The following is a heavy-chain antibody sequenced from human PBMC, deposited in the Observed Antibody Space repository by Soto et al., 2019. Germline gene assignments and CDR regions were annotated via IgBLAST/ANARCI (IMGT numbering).Heavy chain of an antibody. CDR2: ISLYSDGT. J-gene: IGHJ4*02. Sequence: GASVKVSCKTSGYTFSNYGITWVRQAPGQPLEWLGWISLYSDGTNYAQKFQGRVSMTTDNAKNSLYLQMNSLRAEDTAVYYCARGSIGEQLPDYFDYWGQGTLVTVSS. CDR3: ARGSIGEQLPDYFDY. V-gene: IGHV1-18*01. D-gene: IGHD2-2*01. CDR1: GYTFSNYG.